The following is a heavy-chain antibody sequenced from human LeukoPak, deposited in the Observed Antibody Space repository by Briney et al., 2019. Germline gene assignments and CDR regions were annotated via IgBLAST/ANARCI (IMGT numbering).Heavy chain of an antibody. D-gene: IGHD3-22*01. V-gene: IGHV1-46*01. CDR3: VRGQYYYDSSGYYAY. Sequence: ASVKVSCKASGYTFTSNYIHWVRQAPGQGLEWMGLINPSGGSTTYAQKFQGRVTMTRDTSTSTVYMEVSSLTSEDTAVYYCVRGQYYYDSSGYYAYWGQGTLVTVSS. J-gene: IGHJ4*02. CDR2: INPSGGST. CDR1: GYTFTSNY.